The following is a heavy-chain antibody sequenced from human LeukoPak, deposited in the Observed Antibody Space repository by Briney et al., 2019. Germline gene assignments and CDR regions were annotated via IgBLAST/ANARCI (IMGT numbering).Heavy chain of an antibody. CDR1: GFTFSSYS. CDR2: ISSSSSYI. CDR3: ARDRSDCPFDY. D-gene: IGHD2-21*02. V-gene: IGHV3-21*01. J-gene: IGHJ4*02. Sequence: GGSLRLSCAASGFTFSSYSMKWVRQAPGKGLEWVSSISSSSSYIYYADSVKGRFTISRDNAKNSLYLQMNSLRAEDTAVYYCARDRSDCPFDYWGQGTLVTVSS.